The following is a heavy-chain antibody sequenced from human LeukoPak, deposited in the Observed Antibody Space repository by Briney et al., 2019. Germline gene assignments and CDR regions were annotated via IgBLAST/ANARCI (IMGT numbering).Heavy chain of an antibody. CDR2: INDSGGGT. D-gene: IGHD6-6*01. Sequence: GGSLRLSCAASGFTFSSYAMSWVRQAPGKGLEWVSCINDSGGGTYYADSVKGRFTISRDNSKNTLYLQMDSLRAEDTAVYYCAKRVAYSSSSVYMDVWGKGTTVTVSS. CDR3: AKRVAYSSSSVYMDV. V-gene: IGHV3-23*01. CDR1: GFTFSSYA. J-gene: IGHJ6*03.